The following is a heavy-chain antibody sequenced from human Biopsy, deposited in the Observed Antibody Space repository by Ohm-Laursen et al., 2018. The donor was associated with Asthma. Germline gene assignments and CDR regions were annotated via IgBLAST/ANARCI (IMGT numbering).Heavy chain of an antibody. CDR3: ARDSYSSGLYDDFES. CDR2: INGKSNSI. CDR1: GFTFSDYY. D-gene: IGHD6-19*01. J-gene: IGHJ4*02. Sequence: SLRLSCAASGFTFSDYYMSLIRQAPGKGLEWISYINGKSNSIEYADSVKGRFTISRDNAKNSLYLQMNSLRAEDTAVYYCARDSYSSGLYDDFESWGQGTLVTVSS. V-gene: IGHV3-11*01.